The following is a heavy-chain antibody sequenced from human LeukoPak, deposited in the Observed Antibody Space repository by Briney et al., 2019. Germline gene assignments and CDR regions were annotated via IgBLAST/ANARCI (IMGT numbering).Heavy chain of an antibody. CDR1: VFTFSSYS. CDR2: ISSRSYK. D-gene: IGHD4-17*01. Sequence: GGALRLSCAVSVFTFSSYSMNWVRPAPGKGVEWVSSISSRSYKYYADSVKGRFTISRDNAKNSLYLQMNSLRAEDTAVYYCARDGLPYGDYMYYFDFWGQGTLVTVSS. CDR3: ARDGLPYGDYMYYFDF. J-gene: IGHJ4*02. V-gene: IGHV3-21*06.